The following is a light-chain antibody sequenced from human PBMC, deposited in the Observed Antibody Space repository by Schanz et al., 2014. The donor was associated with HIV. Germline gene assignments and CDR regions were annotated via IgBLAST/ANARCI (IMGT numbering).Light chain of an antibody. CDR3: LQYDSDSWT. J-gene: IGKJ2*02. CDR2: RAS. V-gene: IGKV1-5*03. Sequence: DIQMTQSPSTLSASIGDGVTITCRASQYISSWLAWYQQKPGQAPNLLIYRASTLETGVSSRFSGSGSGTEFTLTISSLQPDDFATYFCLQYDSDSWTFGQGTKLDIQ. CDR1: QYISSW.